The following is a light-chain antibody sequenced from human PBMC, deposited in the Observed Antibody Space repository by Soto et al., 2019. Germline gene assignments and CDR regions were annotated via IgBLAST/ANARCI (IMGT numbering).Light chain of an antibody. CDR2: GAS. CDR1: QSISSSY. V-gene: IGKV3-20*01. J-gene: IGKJ5*01. Sequence: EIVLTQSPGTLSLSPGERATLSCRASQSISSSYLAWYQQRPGQAPRILIFGASGRATGIPDRFSGSGSGTDFTLTISRLEPEDFAVYYCQQYGSSGTFGQGTRLEIK. CDR3: QQYGSSGT.